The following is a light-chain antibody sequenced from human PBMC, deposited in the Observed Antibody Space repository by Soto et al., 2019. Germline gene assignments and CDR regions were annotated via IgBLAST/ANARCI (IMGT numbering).Light chain of an antibody. CDR3: SSYGGNTNFVI. CDR1: SANIGSNP. V-gene: IGLV1-44*01. CDR2: GNS. Sequence: QSVLTQPPSVSGTPGQRVTISCSGSSANIGSNPVNWYQQLPGTAPKFLIYGNSQRPSGVPDRFSDSKSGTSASLAISGLQSEDEADYYCSSYGGNTNFVIFGGGTQLTVL. J-gene: IGLJ2*01.